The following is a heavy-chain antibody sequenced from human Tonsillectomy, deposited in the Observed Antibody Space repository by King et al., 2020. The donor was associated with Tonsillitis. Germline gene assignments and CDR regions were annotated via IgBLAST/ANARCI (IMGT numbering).Heavy chain of an antibody. V-gene: IGHV3-21*01. CDR1: GFTFSSYS. J-gene: IGHJ3*02. CDR3: ARDVRDEDIVLMVYAIHAFDI. CDR2: ISSSSSYI. D-gene: IGHD2-8*01. Sequence: VQLVESGGGLVKPGGSLRLSCAASGFTFSSYSMNWVRKAPGKGLEWVSSISSSSSYIYYADSVKGRFTISRDNAKNSLYLQMNSLRAEDTAVYYCARDVRDEDIVLMVYAIHAFDIWGQGTMVTVSS.